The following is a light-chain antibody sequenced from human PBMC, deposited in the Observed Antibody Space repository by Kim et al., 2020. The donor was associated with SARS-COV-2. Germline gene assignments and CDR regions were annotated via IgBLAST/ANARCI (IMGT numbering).Light chain of an antibody. CDR3: QVWDVSSDHRGVV. V-gene: IGLV3-21*04. CDR1: NIGIKS. Sequence: SYELTQPPSVSVAPGKTARITCGGNNIGIKSVHWYQQKPGQAPVLVINYDSDRPSGIPERFSGSNSGHTANLTISRVEAGDEADYYCQVWDVSSDHRGVVFGGGTQLTVL. CDR2: YDS. J-gene: IGLJ2*01.